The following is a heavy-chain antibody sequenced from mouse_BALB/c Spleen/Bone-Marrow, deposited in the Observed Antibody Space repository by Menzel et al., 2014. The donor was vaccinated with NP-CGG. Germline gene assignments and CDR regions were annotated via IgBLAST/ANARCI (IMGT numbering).Heavy chain of an antibody. J-gene: IGHJ4*01. CDR2: INPDSSTI. V-gene: IGHV4-1*02. CDR1: RFDFSRYW. Sequence: EVKLVESGGGLVQPGGSLKLSCAASRFDFSRYWMSWVRQAPGKGLEWIGEINPDSSTINYTPSLKDKFIISGDNAKNTLYLQMSKVRSEDTALYYCARPGDYDAMDYWGQGTSVTVSS. CDR3: ARPGDYDAMDY.